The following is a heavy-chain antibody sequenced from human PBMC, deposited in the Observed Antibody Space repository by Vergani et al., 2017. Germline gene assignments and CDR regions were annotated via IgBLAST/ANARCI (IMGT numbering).Heavy chain of an antibody. Sequence: QVRLQESGPGLVKPSETLSLTCSVSGGSMSGYYWSWIRQPPGKELEWIGYMYHSGSTNYNPSLETRVTISGDTSKNQFSLKLNSVTAADTAVYYCGRVADFYGLGSRLLDLWGQGTNITVSS. J-gene: IGHJ3*01. CDR2: MYHSGST. V-gene: IGHV4-59*01. CDR3: GRVADFYGLGSRLLDL. CDR1: GGSMSGYY. D-gene: IGHD3-10*01.